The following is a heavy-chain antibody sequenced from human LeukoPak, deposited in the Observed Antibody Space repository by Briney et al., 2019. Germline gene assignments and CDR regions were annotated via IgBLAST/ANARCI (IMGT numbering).Heavy chain of an antibody. Sequence: GGSLRLSCAASGFTFNTYWMSWVRQAPGKGLEWVANIREDGSETFYLDSVKGRFTISRDNARKSLYLQMHSLRAEDTAVYYCARPRYSSGWSDFDSWGQGTLVTVSS. V-gene: IGHV3-7*01. CDR3: ARPRYSSGWSDFDS. D-gene: IGHD6-19*01. CDR1: GFTFNTYW. CDR2: IREDGSET. J-gene: IGHJ4*02.